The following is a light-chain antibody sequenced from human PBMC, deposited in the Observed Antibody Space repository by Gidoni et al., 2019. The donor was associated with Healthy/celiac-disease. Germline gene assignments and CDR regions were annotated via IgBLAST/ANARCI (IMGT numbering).Light chain of an antibody. J-gene: IGKJ1*01. CDR2: AAS. CDR3: QQYYSYPWT. Sequence: AIRMTQSPPSFSASTGDRVTITCRASQGISSYLAWYQQKPGKAPKLLIYAASTLQSGVPSRSSGSGSGTDFTLTISCLQSEDFATYYCQQYYSYPWTFGQGTKVEIK. V-gene: IGKV1-8*01. CDR1: QGISSY.